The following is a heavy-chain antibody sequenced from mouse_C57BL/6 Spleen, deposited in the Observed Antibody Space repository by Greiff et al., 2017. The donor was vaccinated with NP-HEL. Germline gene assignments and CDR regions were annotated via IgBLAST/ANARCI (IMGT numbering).Heavy chain of an antibody. J-gene: IGHJ4*01. CDR3: ARHPITTVVELHAMDD. Sequence: EVKLMESGGDLVKPGGSLKLSCAASGFTFSSYGMSWVRQTPDKRLEWVATISSGGSYTYYPDSVKGRFTISRDNAKNTLYLQMSSLKSEDTAMYYCARHPITTVVELHAMDDWGQGTSVTVSS. CDR1: GFTFSSYG. CDR2: ISSGGSYT. V-gene: IGHV5-6*01. D-gene: IGHD1-1*01.